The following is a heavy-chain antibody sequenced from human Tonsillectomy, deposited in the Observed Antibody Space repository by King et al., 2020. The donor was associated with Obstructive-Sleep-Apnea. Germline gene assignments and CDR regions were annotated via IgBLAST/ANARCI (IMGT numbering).Heavy chain of an antibody. CDR2: ISYDGSNK. Sequence: VQLVESGGTVVQPGRSLRLSCAASGFTFSSYAMHWVRQAPGKGLEWVAVISYDGSNKYYADSVKGRFTISRDNSKNTLYLQMNSLRAEDTAVYYCAREWFGELPHFDYWGQGTLVTVSS. V-gene: IGHV3-30*04. CDR1: GFTFSSYA. CDR3: AREWFGELPHFDY. D-gene: IGHD3-10*01. J-gene: IGHJ4*02.